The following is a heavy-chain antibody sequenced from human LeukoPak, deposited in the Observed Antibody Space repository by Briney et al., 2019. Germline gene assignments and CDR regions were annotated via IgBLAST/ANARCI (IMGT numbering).Heavy chain of an antibody. CDR2: TYYRSKWYN. J-gene: IGHJ6*02. CDR1: GDSVSSNSAA. V-gene: IGHV6-1*01. CDR3: TRGGYYGLDV. Sequence: SQTLSLTCAISGDSVSSNSAAWNWIRQSPSTGLEWLGRTYYRSKWYNDYAVSVNSRITINPDTSKNQFSLQLNSVTPEDTAVYFCTRGGYYGLDVWGQGTTVTVSS.